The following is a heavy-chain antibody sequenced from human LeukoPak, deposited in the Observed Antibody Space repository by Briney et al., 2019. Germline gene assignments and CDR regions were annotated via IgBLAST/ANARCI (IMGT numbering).Heavy chain of an antibody. CDR3: ARDLGMTLFGVISTSRGQFDF. D-gene: IGHD3-3*01. V-gene: IGHV1-18*01. CDR2: ISAYSRNT. J-gene: IGHJ4*02. CDR1: GYTFTTYG. Sequence: GASVKVSCKTSGYTFTTYGISWVRQAPGQGLEWMGWISAYSRNTNYAQKLQGRVSMTTDTSTSTACMELRTLRSDDTAVYYCARDLGMTLFGVISTSRGQFDFWGQGTLVTVSS.